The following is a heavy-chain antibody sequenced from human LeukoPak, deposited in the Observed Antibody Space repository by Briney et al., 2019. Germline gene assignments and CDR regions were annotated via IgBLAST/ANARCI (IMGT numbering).Heavy chain of an antibody. D-gene: IGHD3-10*01. CDR2: ISWNSGSI. CDR1: GFTFDDYA. CDR3: AKDIDYYGSGKDY. J-gene: IGHJ4*02. V-gene: IGHV3-9*01. Sequence: GGSLRLSCAASGFTFDDYAMHWVRHAPGKGLEWVSGISWNSGSIGYADSVKGRFTISRDNAKNSLYLQMNSLRAEDTALYYCAKDIDYYGSGKDYWGQGTLVTVSS.